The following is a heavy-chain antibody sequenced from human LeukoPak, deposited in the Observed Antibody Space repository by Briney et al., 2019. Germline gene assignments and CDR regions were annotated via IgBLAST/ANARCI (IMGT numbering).Heavy chain of an antibody. CDR2: ISGSGGST. Sequence: PGGSLRLSCAASGFTFSSYAMSWVRQAPGKGLEWVSAISGSGGSTYYADSVKGRFTISRDNSKNTLYLQMNSLKTEDTAVYYCNTDLKGGSYDRTGGQGTLVTVSS. CDR1: GFTFSSYA. D-gene: IGHD3-16*01. V-gene: IGHV3-23*01. CDR3: NTDLKGGSYDRT. J-gene: IGHJ4*02.